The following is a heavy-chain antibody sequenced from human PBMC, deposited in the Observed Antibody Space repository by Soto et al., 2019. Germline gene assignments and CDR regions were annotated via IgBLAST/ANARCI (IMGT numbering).Heavy chain of an antibody. V-gene: IGHV4-59*01. CDR2: IFSCGNT. CDR1: GASISPYY. Sequence: LSLTCTVSGASISPYYWTWLRQPPGKGREWIGYIFSCGNTNYNPSLKSRVTISVDTSKDQCSLKLSSVTAADTAVYYCAREYYYGSASYRGRDVWGQGTTVTVSS. D-gene: IGHD3-10*01. J-gene: IGHJ6*02. CDR3: AREYYYGSASYRGRDV.